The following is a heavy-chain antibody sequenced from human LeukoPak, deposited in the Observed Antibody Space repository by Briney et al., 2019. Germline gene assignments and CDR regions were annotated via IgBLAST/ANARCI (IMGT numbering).Heavy chain of an antibody. CDR1: GGSISSSNW. V-gene: IGHV4-4*02. D-gene: IGHD3-9*01. Sequence: PSETLSLTCTVSGGSISSSNWWSWVCQPPGKGLEWIGEIYHSGSTNYNPSLKSRVTISVDKSKNQFSLKLSSVTAADTAVYYCARVLSRDDILTGYYNWGQGTLVTVSS. CDR2: IYHSGST. J-gene: IGHJ4*02. CDR3: ARVLSRDDILTGYYN.